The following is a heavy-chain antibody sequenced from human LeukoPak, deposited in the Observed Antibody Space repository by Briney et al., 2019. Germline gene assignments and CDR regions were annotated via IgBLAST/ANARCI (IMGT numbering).Heavy chain of an antibody. D-gene: IGHD3-10*01. CDR2: ISSSSSYI. Sequence: GGSLRLSCAASGFTFSSYSMNWVRQAPGKGLEWVSSISSSSSYIYYADSVEGRFTISRDNAKNSLYLQMNSLRAEDTAVYYCARENLGRGVIKDNWFDPWGQGTLVTVSS. CDR3: ARENLGRGVIKDNWFDP. CDR1: GFTFSSYS. J-gene: IGHJ5*02. V-gene: IGHV3-21*01.